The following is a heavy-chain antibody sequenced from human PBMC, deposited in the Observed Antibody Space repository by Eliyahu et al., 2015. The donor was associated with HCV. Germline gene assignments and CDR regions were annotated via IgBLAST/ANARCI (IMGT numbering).Heavy chain of an antibody. Sequence: EVKKPGSSVKVSCKASGGTFSSYAISWVRQAPGQGLEWMGRIIPILGIANYAQKFQGRVTITADKSTSTAYMELSSLRSEGTAVYYCARVGQGATKSTFDYWGQGTLVTVSS. CDR2: IIPILGIA. D-gene: IGHD1-26*01. J-gene: IGHJ4*02. V-gene: IGHV1-69*04. CDR3: ARVGQGATKSTFDY. CDR1: GGTFSSYA.